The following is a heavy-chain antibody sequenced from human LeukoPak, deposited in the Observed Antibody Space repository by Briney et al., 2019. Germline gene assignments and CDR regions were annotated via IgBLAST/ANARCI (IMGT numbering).Heavy chain of an antibody. D-gene: IGHD6-6*01. CDR1: GGTFSSYT. CDR3: ARGRYSSSINSMDV. V-gene: IGHV1-69*01. CDR2: IIPIFGTA. Sequence: ASVKVSCKASGGTFSSYTISWVRQAPGQGLEWMGGIIPIFGTANYAQKFQGRVTITADESTSTAYMELSSLRSEDTAVYYCARGRYSSSINSMDVWGQGTTVTVSS. J-gene: IGHJ6*02.